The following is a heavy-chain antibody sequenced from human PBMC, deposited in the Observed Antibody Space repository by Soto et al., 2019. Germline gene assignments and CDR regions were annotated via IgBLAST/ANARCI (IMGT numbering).Heavy chain of an antibody. CDR2: IIPIFGTA. Sequence: QVQLVQSGAEVKKPGSSVKVSCKASGGTFSSYAISWVRQAPGQGLEWMGGIIPIFGTANYAQKFQGRVKITADESTSTAYMELSSLRSEDTAVYYCARDIAVVVAATHNWYFDLWGRGTLVTVSS. CDR1: GGTFSSYA. CDR3: ARDIAVVVAATHNWYFDL. V-gene: IGHV1-69*01. D-gene: IGHD2-15*01. J-gene: IGHJ2*01.